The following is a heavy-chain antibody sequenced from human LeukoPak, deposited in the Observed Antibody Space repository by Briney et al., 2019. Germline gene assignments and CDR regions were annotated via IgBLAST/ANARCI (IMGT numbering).Heavy chain of an antibody. J-gene: IGHJ6*02. V-gene: IGHV3-21*01. D-gene: IGHD3-10*01. CDR2: ISSSSSYI. CDR1: GFTFSSYS. Sequence: GGSLRFSCAASGFTFSSYSMNWVRQAPGKGLEWVSSISSSSSYIYYADSVKGRFTISRDNAKNSLYLQMNSLGAEDTAVYYCARDGPYGSGSYYWHYYYYGMDVWGQGTTVTVSS. CDR3: ARDGPYGSGSYYWHYYYYGMDV.